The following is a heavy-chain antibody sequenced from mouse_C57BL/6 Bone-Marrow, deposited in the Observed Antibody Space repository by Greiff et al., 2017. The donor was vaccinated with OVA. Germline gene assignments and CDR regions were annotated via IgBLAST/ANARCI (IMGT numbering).Heavy chain of an antibody. V-gene: IGHV3-6*01. CDR1: GYSLTSGYY. CDR2: ISYDGSN. Sequence: DVKLQESGPGLVKPSQSLSLTCSVTGYSLTSGYYWNWIRQFPGNKLEWMGYISYDGSNNYNPSLKNRISITRDTSKNQFFLKLNSVTTEDTATYDGARGPTSYSMFAYWGQGTLVTVSA. J-gene: IGHJ3*01. D-gene: IGHD2-5*01. CDR3: ARGPTSYSMFAY.